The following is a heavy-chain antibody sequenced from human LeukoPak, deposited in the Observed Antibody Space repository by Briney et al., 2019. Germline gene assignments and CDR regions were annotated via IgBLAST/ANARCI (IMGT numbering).Heavy chain of an antibody. V-gene: IGHV3-48*03. CDR1: GFTFSSYE. D-gene: IGHD3-9*01. CDR2: ASSSGSNI. J-gene: IGHJ6*04. CDR3: AREPGPNYDILTSYYSDYYYYGMDV. Sequence: GGYLRLSCAASGFTFSSYEMNWVRQAPGKGLEWVSYASSSGSNIYYADSVKGRFTISRDNAKNSPYLQMNSLRAEDTAVYYCAREPGPNYDILTSYYSDYYYYGMDVWGKGTTVTVSS.